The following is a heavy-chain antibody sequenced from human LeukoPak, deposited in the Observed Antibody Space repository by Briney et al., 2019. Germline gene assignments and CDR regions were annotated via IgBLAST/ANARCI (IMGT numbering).Heavy chain of an antibody. CDR2: IKQDGSQK. V-gene: IGHV3-7*01. CDR1: GFTFNNYW. J-gene: IGHJ4*02. Sequence: GGSLRLSCAASGFTFNNYWMTWVRQAPGKGLEWVANIKQDGSQKYYVDSVKGRFTISRDNAKNSVYLQMNTLRAGDTGVYYCARIGYSSSCTDYWGQGTLVTVSS. CDR3: ARIGYSSSCTDY. D-gene: IGHD2-2*01.